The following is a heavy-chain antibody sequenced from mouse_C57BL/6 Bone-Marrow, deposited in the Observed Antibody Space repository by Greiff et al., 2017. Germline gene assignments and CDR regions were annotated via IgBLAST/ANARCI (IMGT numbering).Heavy chain of an antibody. V-gene: IGHV1-81*01. CDR2: IYPRIGNT. Sequence: ESGAELARPGASVKLSSKASGYTFPSYGISWVKQRTGQALEWIGEIYPRIGNTYYNEKFKGKATLTADKSSSTAYIELRSLTSEDSAVSFCAENYYTGNAMEYWGQGTSVTGSS. CDR3: AENYYTGNAMEY. D-gene: IGHD1-1*01. CDR1: GYTFPSYG. J-gene: IGHJ4*01.